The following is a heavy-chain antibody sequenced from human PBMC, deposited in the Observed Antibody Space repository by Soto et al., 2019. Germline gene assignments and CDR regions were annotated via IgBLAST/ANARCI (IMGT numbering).Heavy chain of an antibody. CDR3: ATEMGATQGPFHN. CDR1: VFPFRANA. CDR2: LSNTGRRT. Sequence: GGSLNLSCVSSVFPFRANAMTWVRQAPGKGLEWVSGLSNTGRRTSYADSVKGRFNISRDNSENTVYLQMNSLRVEDTAVYYCATEMGATQGPFHNWGQGILVTVSS. V-gene: IGHV3-23*01. J-gene: IGHJ4*02. D-gene: IGHD1-26*01.